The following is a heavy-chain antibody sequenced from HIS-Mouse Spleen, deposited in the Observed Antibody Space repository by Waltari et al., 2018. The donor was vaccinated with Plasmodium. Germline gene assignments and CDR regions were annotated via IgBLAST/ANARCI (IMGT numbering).Heavy chain of an antibody. CDR1: GFSLSTSGMC. CDR3: ARHKKRGQLVRGYFDY. D-gene: IGHD6-6*01. V-gene: IGHV2-70*15. Sequence: QVTLRESGPALMKPTQTLTLTCTFSGFSLSTSGMCVSWIRQPPGKALEWLARIDWEDDKYDSTSLKTRLTISKDTSKNQVVLTMTNMDPVDTATYYCARHKKRGQLVRGYFDYWGQGTLVTVSS. CDR2: IDWEDDK. J-gene: IGHJ4*02.